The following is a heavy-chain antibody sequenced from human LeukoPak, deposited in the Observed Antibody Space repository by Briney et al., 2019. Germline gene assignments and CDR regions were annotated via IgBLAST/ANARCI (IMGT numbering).Heavy chain of an antibody. J-gene: IGHJ6*03. CDR2: ISGGNSYI. D-gene: IGHD2-2*01. V-gene: IGHV3-21*01. Sequence: PGGSLRLSCAASGFTFSTYSMNWVRQAPGKGLEWVSSISGGNSYIYYADSVKGRFTISRDDAKNSLYLQMNSLRAEDTAVYYCARYCSSSRCLYYCHMDVWGKGTTVTVSS. CDR1: GFTFSTYS. CDR3: ARYCSSSRCLYYCHMDV.